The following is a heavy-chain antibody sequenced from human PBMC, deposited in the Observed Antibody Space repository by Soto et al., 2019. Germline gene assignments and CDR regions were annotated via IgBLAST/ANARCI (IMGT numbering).Heavy chain of an antibody. V-gene: IGHV4-34*01. CDR1: GGSFSGYY. D-gene: IGHD4-17*01. CDR3: ARRTKDYGGNSFDS. CDR2: INHSGST. J-gene: IGHJ4*02. Sequence: PSETLSLTCAVYGGSFSGYYWSWIRQPPGKGLEWIGEINHSGSTNYNPSLKSRVTISVDTSKNQFSLNLSSVTAADTAVYYCARRTKDYGGNSFDSWGQGTLVTVSS.